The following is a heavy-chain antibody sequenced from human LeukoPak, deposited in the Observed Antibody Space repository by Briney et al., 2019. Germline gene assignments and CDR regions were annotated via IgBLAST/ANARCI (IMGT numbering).Heavy chain of an antibody. V-gene: IGHV4-34*01. J-gene: IGHJ6*02. Sequence: SETLSLTCAVYGGSFSGYYWSWIRQPPGKGLEWIGEINHSGSTNYNPSLKSRVTISVDTSKNQFSLKLSSVTAADTAVYYCAREEWELQNYYYGMDVWGQGTTVTVSS. D-gene: IGHD1-26*01. CDR1: GGSFSGYY. CDR2: INHSGST. CDR3: AREEWELQNYYYGMDV.